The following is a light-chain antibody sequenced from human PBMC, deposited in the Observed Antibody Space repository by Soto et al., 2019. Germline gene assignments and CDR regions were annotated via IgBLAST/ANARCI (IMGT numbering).Light chain of an antibody. CDR1: QSVSSY. CDR2: DAS. CDR3: QQRSNWPLT. J-gene: IGKJ4*01. Sequence: EIMLTQSPATLSLTPGERATLSCRASQSVSSYLAWYQQKPGQAPRLLIYDASNRTTGIPARFSGSGSGTDFTLTISSLEPEDFAVYYCQQRSNWPLTFGGGTIVDI. V-gene: IGKV3-11*01.